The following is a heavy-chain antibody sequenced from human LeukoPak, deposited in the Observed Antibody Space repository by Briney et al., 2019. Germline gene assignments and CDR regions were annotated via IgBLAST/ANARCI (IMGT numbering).Heavy chain of an antibody. J-gene: IGHJ6*03. Sequence: SVKVSCKASGGTFSSYAISWVRQAPGQGLEWMGGIIPIFGTANYAQKFQGRVTITTDESTSTAYMELSSLRSEDTAVYYCAVAWVAATGPPGWASAPSYYYMDVWGKGTTVTVSS. CDR1: GGTFSSYA. CDR3: AVAWVAATGPPGWASAPSYYYMDV. D-gene: IGHD2-15*01. V-gene: IGHV1-69*05. CDR2: IIPIFGTA.